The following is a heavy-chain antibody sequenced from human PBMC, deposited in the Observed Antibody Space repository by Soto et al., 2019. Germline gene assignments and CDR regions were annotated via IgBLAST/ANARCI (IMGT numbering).Heavy chain of an antibody. D-gene: IGHD2-15*01. J-gene: IGHJ4*02. CDR3: AKEFPDPISNLLYCSGGSCYSAYFDY. CDR2: ISGSGGST. Sequence: PGGSLRLSCAASVFTFSSYAMSWVRQAPGKGLEWVSAISGSGGSTYYADSVKGRFTISRDNSKNTLYLQMNSLRAEDTAVYYCAKEFPDPISNLLYCSGGSCYSAYFDYWGQGTLVTVSS. CDR1: VFTFSSYA. V-gene: IGHV3-23*01.